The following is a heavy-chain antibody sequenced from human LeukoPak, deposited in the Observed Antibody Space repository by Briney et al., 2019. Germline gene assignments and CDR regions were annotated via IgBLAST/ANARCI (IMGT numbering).Heavy chain of an antibody. CDR1: GGSFSGYY. CDR2: INHSGST. D-gene: IGHD3-16*02. CDR3: ARGYPVPFDY. V-gene: IGHV4-34*01. Sequence: SETLSLTCAVYGGSFSGYYWSWIRQPPGKGLEWIGEINHSGSTNYNPSLKSRVTISVDTSKNQFSLKLSSVTAADTAVYYCARGYPVPFDYWGQGTLVTVSP. J-gene: IGHJ4*02.